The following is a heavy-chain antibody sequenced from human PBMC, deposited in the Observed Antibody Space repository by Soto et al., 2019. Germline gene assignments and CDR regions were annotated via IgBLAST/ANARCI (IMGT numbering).Heavy chain of an antibody. J-gene: IGHJ5*02. Sequence: QVQLVQSGAEVKKPGASVKVSCKASGYTFFTYGITWVRQAPGQGLEWMGWISTYDGNTDYAQKLQGRVTMTTDTSTRTAYMELRSLRSHDTAVYYRARKSSSSSWFDPWGQGTLVTVSS. D-gene: IGHD6-6*01. CDR1: GYTFFTYG. CDR2: ISTYDGNT. V-gene: IGHV1-18*01. CDR3: ARKSSSSSWFDP.